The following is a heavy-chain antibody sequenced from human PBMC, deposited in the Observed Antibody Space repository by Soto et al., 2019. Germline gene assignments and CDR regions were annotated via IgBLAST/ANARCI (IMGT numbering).Heavy chain of an antibody. J-gene: IGHJ4*02. CDR2: FIPIFGTA. CDR3: SRADCSGGSILEPVSAEPFDY. Sequence: QVQLVHSGAEVKKPGSSVKVACKASGGTFSSYAISWVRQAPGQGLEWMGGFIPIFGTANYAQKSQDRVTITADESTSTAYMELSSVRSENTTVYYCSRADCSGGSILEPVSAEPFDYRGQGTLVTVSS. V-gene: IGHV1-69*01. CDR1: GGTFSSYA. D-gene: IGHD2-15*01.